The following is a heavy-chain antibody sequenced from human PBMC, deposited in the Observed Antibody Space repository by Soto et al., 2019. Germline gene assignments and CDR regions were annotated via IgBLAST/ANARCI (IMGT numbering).Heavy chain of an antibody. D-gene: IGHD3-22*01. J-gene: IGHJ4*02. Sequence: EVQLVESGGGLIQPGGSLRLSCAASGFTVSSNYMSWVRQAPGKGLEWVSVIYSGGSTYYADSVKGRFTISRDNSKNTLYLQMNSLRAEDTAVYYCARGKGDSSGYFDYWGQGTLVTVSS. CDR3: ARGKGDSSGYFDY. V-gene: IGHV3-53*01. CDR1: GFTVSSNY. CDR2: IYSGGST.